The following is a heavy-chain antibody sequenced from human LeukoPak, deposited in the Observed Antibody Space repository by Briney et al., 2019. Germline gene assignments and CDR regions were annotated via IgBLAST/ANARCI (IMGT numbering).Heavy chain of an antibody. CDR2: INPSGGST. CDR3: ASSPPVGASFRSWFDP. CDR1: GYTFTSYY. V-gene: IGHV1-46*01. J-gene: IGHJ5*02. Sequence: ASVTVSCKASGYTFTSYYMHWVRQAPGQGLEWMGIINPSGGSTSYAQKFQGRVTMTRDTSTSTVYMELSSLRSEDTAVYYCASSPPVGASFRSWFDPWGQGTLVTVSS. D-gene: IGHD1-26*01.